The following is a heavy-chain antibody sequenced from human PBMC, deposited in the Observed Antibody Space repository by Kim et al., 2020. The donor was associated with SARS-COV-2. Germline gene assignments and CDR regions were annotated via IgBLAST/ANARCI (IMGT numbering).Heavy chain of an antibody. CDR2: VTGSSSTT. CDR1: GFTFSSHA. D-gene: IGHD5-12*01. CDR3: AKVGSGAYVGRDYFEY. J-gene: IGHJ4*02. V-gene: IGHV3-23*01. Sequence: GGSPRLSCVTSGFTFSSHAMSWFRQASGKGLEWVSAVTGSSSTTYYSDSVKGRFTISRDNSKNTLSLQMTSLTTEDSAVYYCAKVGSGAYVGRDYFEYWGQGILVTVSS.